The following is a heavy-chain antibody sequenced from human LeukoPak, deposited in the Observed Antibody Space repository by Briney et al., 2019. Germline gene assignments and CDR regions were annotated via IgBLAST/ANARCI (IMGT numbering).Heavy chain of an antibody. J-gene: IGHJ4*02. CDR2: INGNGEIT. V-gene: IGHV3-23*01. Sequence: GGSLRLSCAASGFTFSSYNMNWVRQAPGKGLEWVSGINGNGEITYYADSVKGRFTISRDNSKNMLYLQMNSLRADDTAVYHCAKGSTIFKYDFWGQGALVTVSS. CDR1: GFTFSSYN. CDR3: AKGSTIFKYDF. D-gene: IGHD3-3*01.